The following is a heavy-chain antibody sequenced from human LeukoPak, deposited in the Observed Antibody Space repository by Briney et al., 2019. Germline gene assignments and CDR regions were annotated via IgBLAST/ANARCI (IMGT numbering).Heavy chain of an antibody. CDR1: GYTLTELS. V-gene: IGHV1-24*01. Sequence: ASVKVSCKVSGYTLTELSMHWVRQATGKGLEWMGGFDPEDGETIYAQKFQGRVTMTEDTSTDTAYMELSSLRSEDTAVYYCATVPNLRYFDWLLSSFDYWGQGTLVTVSS. CDR3: ATVPNLRYFDWLLSSFDY. D-gene: IGHD3-9*01. CDR2: FDPEDGET. J-gene: IGHJ4*02.